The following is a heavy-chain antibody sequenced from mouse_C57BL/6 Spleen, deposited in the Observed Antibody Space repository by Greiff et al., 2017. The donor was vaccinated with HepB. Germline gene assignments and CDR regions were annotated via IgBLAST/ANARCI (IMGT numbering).Heavy chain of an antibody. CDR3: ARWDYDSWFAY. J-gene: IGHJ3*01. CDR2: IYPGDGDT. V-gene: IGHV1-82*01. Sequence: QVQLKESGPELVKPGASVKISCKASGYAFSSSWMNWVKQRPGKGLEWIGRIYPGDGDTNYNGKFKGKATLTADKSSSTAYMQLSSLTSEDSAVYFCARWDYDSWFAYWGQGTLVTVSA. D-gene: IGHD2-4*01. CDR1: GYAFSSSW.